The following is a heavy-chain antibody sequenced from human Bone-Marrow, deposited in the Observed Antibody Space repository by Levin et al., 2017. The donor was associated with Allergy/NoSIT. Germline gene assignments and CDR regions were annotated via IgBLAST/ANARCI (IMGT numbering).Heavy chain of an antibody. Sequence: GESLKISCAASGFTFYNYAMNWVRQAPGKGLEWVSTVSGGGDTTYYADSVKGRFTISRDNSKNTLYLQMNTLRAEDTAVYYCAKDLRGGPPRYHDYWGQGTLVSVSS. V-gene: IGHV3-23*01. J-gene: IGHJ4*02. CDR1: GFTFYNYA. CDR2: VSGGGDTT. CDR3: AKDLRGGPPRYHDY. D-gene: IGHD1-26*01.